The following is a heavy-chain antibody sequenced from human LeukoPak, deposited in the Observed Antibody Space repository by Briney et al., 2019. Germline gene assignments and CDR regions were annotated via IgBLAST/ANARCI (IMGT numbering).Heavy chain of an antibody. J-gene: IGHJ4*02. CDR2: ISGSGSSI. Sequence: GGSLRLSCVASGFTFSSYSMSWVRRAPGKGLEWVSHISGSGSSIYYADSVKGRFTISRDNAKNSLYLQMNSLRADDTAVYYCARNFDYWGQGTLVTVSS. CDR3: ARNFDY. CDR1: GFTFSSYS. V-gene: IGHV3-48*01.